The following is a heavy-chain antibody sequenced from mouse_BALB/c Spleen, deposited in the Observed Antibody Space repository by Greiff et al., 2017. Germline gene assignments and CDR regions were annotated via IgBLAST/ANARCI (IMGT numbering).Heavy chain of an antibody. J-gene: IGHJ3*01. D-gene: IGHD2-14*01. Sequence: QVQLQQSGAELVKPGASVKLSCKASGYTFTSYYMYWVKQRPGQGLEWIGEINPSNGGTNFNEKFKSKATLTVDKSSSTAYMQLSSLTSEDSAVYYCTRGYCRYDGRAWFADGGQGTLVTVSA. CDR1: GYTFTSYY. CDR3: TRGYCRYDGRAWFAD. CDR2: INPSNGGT. V-gene: IGHV1S81*02.